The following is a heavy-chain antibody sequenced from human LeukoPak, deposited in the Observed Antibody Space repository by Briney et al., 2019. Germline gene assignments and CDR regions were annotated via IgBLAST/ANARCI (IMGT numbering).Heavy chain of an antibody. D-gene: IGHD2-15*01. J-gene: IGHJ4*02. CDR1: GFTVSSYA. CDR2: LSSNGGST. CDR3: VKSPRGGYFDY. V-gene: IGHV3-64D*09. Sequence: GGSLRLSCSASGFTVSSYAMHWVRQAPRKGLEFVSGLSSNGGSTYYADSVKGRFTISRDNSKNTLYLQMSSLRVEDTAVYYCVKSPRGGYFDYWGQGTLVTVSS.